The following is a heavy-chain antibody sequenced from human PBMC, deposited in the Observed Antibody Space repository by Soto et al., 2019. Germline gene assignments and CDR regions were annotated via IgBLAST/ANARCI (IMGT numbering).Heavy chain of an antibody. CDR3: ATRGRTGYSSGWTDY. D-gene: IGHD6-19*01. CDR2: INSGGGSA. CDR1: GYTFTNYY. V-gene: IGHV1-46*01. Sequence: ASVKVSCKASGYTFTNYYMHWVRQAPGQGLEWMGIINSGGGSATYAQKFLDRVTLTRDRSTSTAYMELSSLRSEDTAMYYCATRGRTGYSSGWTDYWGQGTLVTVSS. J-gene: IGHJ4*02.